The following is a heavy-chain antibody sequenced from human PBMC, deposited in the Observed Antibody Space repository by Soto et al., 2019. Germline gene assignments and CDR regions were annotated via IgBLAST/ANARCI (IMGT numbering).Heavy chain of an antibody. CDR2: IYYSGST. Sequence: SETLSLTCTVSGGSISSYYWSWIRQPPGKGLEWIGNIYYSGSTNYNPSLKSRGTISVDTSKNQFSLKLSSVTAADTAVYYCARHYCSGGSCRSYFDYWGQGTLVTVSS. CDR1: GGSISSYY. J-gene: IGHJ4*02. V-gene: IGHV4-59*08. CDR3: ARHYCSGGSCRSYFDY. D-gene: IGHD2-15*01.